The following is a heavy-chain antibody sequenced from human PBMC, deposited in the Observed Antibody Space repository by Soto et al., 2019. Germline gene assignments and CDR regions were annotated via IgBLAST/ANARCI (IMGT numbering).Heavy chain of an antibody. J-gene: IGHJ4*02. CDR3: AKFFGVLITQPYYSDF. CDR2: ISGSGGST. CDR1: GFTFSSYA. Sequence: PGGSLRLSCAAYGFTFSSYAMSWVRQAPGKGLEWVSVISGSGGSTYYADSVKGRFTISRDNSKNTLYLQMNSLRAEDTVVYYCAKFFGVLITQPYYSDFWGQGTLVTVSS. D-gene: IGHD3-3*01. V-gene: IGHV3-23*01.